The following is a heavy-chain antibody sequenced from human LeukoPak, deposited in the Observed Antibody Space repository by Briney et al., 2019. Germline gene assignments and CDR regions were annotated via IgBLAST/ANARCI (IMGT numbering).Heavy chain of an antibody. V-gene: IGHV3-74*01. CDR1: GFTFSSYW. Sequence: PGGSLRLSCAASGFTFSSYWMHWVRQAPGKGLVWVSRINSDGSSTSYADSVKGRFTISRDNAKNTLYLQMNSLRAEDTAVYYCAREDSGYDYYYYYMDVWGKGTTVTVSS. CDR2: INSDGSST. D-gene: IGHD5-12*01. CDR3: AREDSGYDYYYYYMDV. J-gene: IGHJ6*03.